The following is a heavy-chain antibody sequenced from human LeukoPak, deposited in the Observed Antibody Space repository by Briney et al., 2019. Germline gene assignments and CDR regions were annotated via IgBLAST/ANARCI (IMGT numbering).Heavy chain of an antibody. J-gene: IGHJ5*02. CDR2: VSHSGST. CDR1: GDSFRRGAYY. V-gene: IGHV4-31*03. D-gene: IGHD3-22*01. CDR3: ARQHDTRGYSDTLDP. Sequence: PSQTLSLTCTVSGDSFRRGAYYWSWIRQHPGKGMEWIGYVSHSGSTYYNPSLESRLTISVDTSKNQFSLKLTSVTAADTAVYYCARQHDTRGYSDTLDPWGQGTLVIVSS.